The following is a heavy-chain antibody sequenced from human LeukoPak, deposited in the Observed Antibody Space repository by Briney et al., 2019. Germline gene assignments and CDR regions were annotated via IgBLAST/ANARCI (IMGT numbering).Heavy chain of an antibody. D-gene: IGHD1-1*01. V-gene: IGHV3-23*01. CDR3: GSGPVGTTVP. CDR1: GFSFGSYA. J-gene: IGHJ5*02. CDR2: ISGSGSHA. Sequence: GGSLRLSCAASGFSFGSYAIGWTRQAPGQGLEWVSAISGSGSHANYAESVKGRFTISRDNSKNTLYLQMHSLIAADTAVYYCGSGPVGTTVPWGQGTLVTVSS.